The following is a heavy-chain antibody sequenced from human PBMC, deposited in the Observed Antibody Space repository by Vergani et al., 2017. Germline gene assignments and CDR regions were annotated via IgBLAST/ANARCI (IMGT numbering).Heavy chain of an antibody. V-gene: IGHV3-21*01. CDR1: GFTFSSYS. CDR2: ISSSSSYI. CDR3: AGDIVTGGGDY. D-gene: IGHD3-9*01. Sequence: EVQLVESGGGLVKPGGSLRLSCAASGFTFSSYSMNWVRQAPGKGLEWVSSISSSSSYIYYADSVKGRFTISRDNAKNSLYLQMNSLRAEDTAVYSCAGDIVTGGGDYWGQGTLVTVSS. J-gene: IGHJ4*02.